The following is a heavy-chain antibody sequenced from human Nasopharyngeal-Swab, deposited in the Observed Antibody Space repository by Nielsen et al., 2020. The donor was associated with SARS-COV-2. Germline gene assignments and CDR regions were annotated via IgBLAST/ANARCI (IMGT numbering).Heavy chain of an antibody. J-gene: IGHJ3*02. CDR1: GFTFSSYG. Sequence: GALRLSCAASGFTFSSYGMHWVRQAPGKGLEWVAVIWYDGSNKYYADSVKGRFTISRDNSKNTLYLQMNSLRAEDTAVYYCARAAYSGSYYGAFDIWGQGTMVTVSS. D-gene: IGHD1-26*01. CDR2: IWYDGSNK. V-gene: IGHV3-33*01. CDR3: ARAAYSGSYYGAFDI.